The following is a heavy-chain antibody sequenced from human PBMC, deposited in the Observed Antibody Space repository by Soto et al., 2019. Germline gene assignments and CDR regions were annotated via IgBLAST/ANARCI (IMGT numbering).Heavy chain of an antibody. D-gene: IGHD2-15*01. CDR1: GFTFSSYA. Sequence: AGGSLRLSCAASGFTFSSYAMSWVRQAPGKGLEWVSAISGSGGSTYYADSVKGRFTISRDNSKNTLYLQMNSLRAEDTAVYYCAKAGYCSGGSCWLPGGRFDYWGQGTLVTVSS. J-gene: IGHJ4*02. V-gene: IGHV3-23*01. CDR2: ISGSGGST. CDR3: AKAGYCSGGSCWLPGGRFDY.